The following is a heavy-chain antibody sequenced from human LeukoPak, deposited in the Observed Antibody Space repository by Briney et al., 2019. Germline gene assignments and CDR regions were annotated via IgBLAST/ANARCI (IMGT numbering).Heavy chain of an antibody. Sequence: PSETLSLTCTVSGGSMSPYHWGWIRQPPGKGLEWTGYIYYNPSLNSRVTISVDTSKNQFSLRLSSVTAAATAIYSVSGRFDYWGQGTLVTVSS. J-gene: IGHJ4*02. V-gene: IGHV4-59*08. CDR1: GGSMSPYH. CDR3: SGRFDY. CDR2: IYY. D-gene: IGHD6-19*01.